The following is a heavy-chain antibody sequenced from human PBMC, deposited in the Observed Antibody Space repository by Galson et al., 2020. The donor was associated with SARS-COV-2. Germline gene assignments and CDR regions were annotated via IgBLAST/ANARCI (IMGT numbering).Heavy chain of an antibody. D-gene: IGHD4-17*01. CDR2: IPYDGSNK. Sequence: GESLKIYCAASGFTFSSYPMHWVRQAPGKGPEWVAVIPYDGSNKYYADSVKCRFTISRDNSKNTLYLQMNSLRAEDTAVYYCAREADYGDTFDYWGQGTLVTVAS. CDR3: AREADYGDTFDY. CDR1: GFTFSSYP. J-gene: IGHJ4*02. V-gene: IGHV3-30*01.